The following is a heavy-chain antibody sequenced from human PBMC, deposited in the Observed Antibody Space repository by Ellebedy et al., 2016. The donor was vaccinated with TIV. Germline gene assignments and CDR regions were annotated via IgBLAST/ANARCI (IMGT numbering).Heavy chain of an antibody. J-gene: IGHJ4*02. Sequence: GRFTVSRDNSRNTLYLQMNSLSVEDTAVYYCTRARGGGGSVDYWGQGTLVTVSS. V-gene: IGHV3-66*01. CDR3: TRARGGGGSVDY. D-gene: IGHD2-21*01.